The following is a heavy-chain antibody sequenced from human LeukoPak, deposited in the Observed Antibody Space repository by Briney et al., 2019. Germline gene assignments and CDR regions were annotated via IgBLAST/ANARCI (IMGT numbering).Heavy chain of an antibody. CDR3: AREASCSSTTCYFDY. CDR2: ISFSGSTI. J-gene: IGHJ4*02. Sequence: PGGSLRLSCAASGFNFSDFYMNWIRQAPGKELEWLSPISFSGSTITYATSVKGRVTVSRDNAKSSVFLQMHSLRADDTAVYYCAREASCSSTTCYFDYWGQGTLVTVSS. CDR1: GFNFSDFY. V-gene: IGHV3-11*01. D-gene: IGHD2-2*01.